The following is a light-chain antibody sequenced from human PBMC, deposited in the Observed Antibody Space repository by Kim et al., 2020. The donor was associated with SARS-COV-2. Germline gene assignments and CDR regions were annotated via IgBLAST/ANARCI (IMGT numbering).Light chain of an antibody. J-gene: IGKJ2*01. CDR2: GAS. Sequence: SPGERATLSCRASQSVTNHLAWYQQKRGQAPRLLIYGASTRATGIPARFSGSGSGTEFTLTISSLQSEDFAVYYCQQYNDWPPAYTFGQGTKLEI. V-gene: IGKV3-15*01. CDR3: QQYNDWPPAYT. CDR1: QSVTNH.